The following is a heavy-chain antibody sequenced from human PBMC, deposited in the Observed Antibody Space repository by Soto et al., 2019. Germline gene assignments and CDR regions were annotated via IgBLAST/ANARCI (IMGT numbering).Heavy chain of an antibody. CDR2: INSDGSST. D-gene: IGHD3-22*01. CDR3: ARPRYDSCGTPFDY. CDR1: GFTFSSYW. V-gene: IGHV3-74*01. Sequence: EVQLVESGGGLVQPGGSLRLSCAASGFTFSSYWMHWVRQVPGKGLVWVSRINSDGSSTSYADSVKGRFTISRDNAKNTLYLQMNSLRAEDTVVYYCARPRYDSCGTPFDYWGQGTLVTVSS. J-gene: IGHJ4*02.